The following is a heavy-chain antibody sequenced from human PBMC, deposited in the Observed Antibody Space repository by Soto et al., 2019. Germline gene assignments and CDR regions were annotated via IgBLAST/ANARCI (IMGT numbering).Heavy chain of an antibody. V-gene: IGHV3-23*01. Sequence: EVQLLESGGGLVQPGGSLRLSCAASGFTFSSYAMSWVRQPPGKGLEWVSAISGSGGSTYYADSVKGRFTISRDNSKNTLYLQMNSLRAEDTAVYYCAKVITMIVVRWFYCDYRGQGTLVTVSS. CDR2: ISGSGGST. J-gene: IGHJ4*02. CDR1: GFTFSSYA. D-gene: IGHD3-22*01. CDR3: AKVITMIVVRWFYCDY.